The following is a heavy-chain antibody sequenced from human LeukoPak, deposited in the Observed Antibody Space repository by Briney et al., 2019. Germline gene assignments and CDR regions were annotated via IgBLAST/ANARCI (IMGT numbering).Heavy chain of an antibody. Sequence: GGSLRLSCTASGFTFGDYAMSWVRQAPGKGLEWVGFIRSKAYGGTTEYAASVKGRFTISRDGSKSIAYLQMNSLKTEDTAVYYCTRDRYSGSYFPFDYWGQGTLVTVSS. D-gene: IGHD1-26*01. J-gene: IGHJ4*02. CDR1: GFTFGDYA. V-gene: IGHV3-49*04. CDR3: TRDRYSGSYFPFDY. CDR2: IRSKAYGGTT.